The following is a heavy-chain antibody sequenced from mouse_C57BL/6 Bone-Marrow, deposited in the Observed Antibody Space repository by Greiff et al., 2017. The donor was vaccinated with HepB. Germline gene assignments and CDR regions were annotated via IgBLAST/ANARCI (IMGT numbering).Heavy chain of an antibody. J-gene: IGHJ4*01. CDR3: ARMGYDYDEPYAMDY. CDR2: ISDGGSYT. D-gene: IGHD2-4*01. V-gene: IGHV5-4*01. CDR1: GFTFSSYA. Sequence: EVQLVESGGGLVKPGGSLKLSCAASGFTFSSYAMSWVRQTPEKRLEWVATISDGGSYTYYPDNVKGRFTISRDNAKNNQYLQMSHQKSEDTAMYYCARMGYDYDEPYAMDYWGQGTTVTVSS.